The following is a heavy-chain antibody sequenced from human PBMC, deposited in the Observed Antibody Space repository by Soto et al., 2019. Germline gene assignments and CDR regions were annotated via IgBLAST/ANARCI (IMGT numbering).Heavy chain of an antibody. CDR3: AKDHCSGGSCYSYYYCYYMDF. Sequence: PGGTLRLSCAASGFTFSSYAISWVRLGPGKGQEWVSAISGSGGSTYYADSVKGRFTISRDNSKNTLYLQMNSLRAEDTAVYYCAKDHCSGGSCYSYYYCYYMDFCGKGTSVTVSS. V-gene: IGHV3-23*01. D-gene: IGHD2-15*01. J-gene: IGHJ6*03. CDR1: GFTFSSYA. CDR2: ISGSGGST.